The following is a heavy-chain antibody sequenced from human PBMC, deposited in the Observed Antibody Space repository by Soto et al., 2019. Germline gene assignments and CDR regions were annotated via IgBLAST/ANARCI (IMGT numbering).Heavy chain of an antibody. V-gene: IGHV1-8*01. Sequence: ASVKVSCKASGYTFTSYDINWVRQATGQGLEWMGWMNPNSGNTGYAQKFQGRVTMTRNTSISTAYMELSSLRSEDTAVYYCASSSGRYYDAFDIWGQGTMVTVSS. CDR3: ASSSGRYYDAFDI. D-gene: IGHD1-26*01. CDR1: GYTFTSYD. J-gene: IGHJ3*02. CDR2: MNPNSGNT.